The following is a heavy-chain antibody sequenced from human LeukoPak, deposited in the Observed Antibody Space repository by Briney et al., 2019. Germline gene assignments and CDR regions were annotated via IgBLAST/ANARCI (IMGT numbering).Heavy chain of an antibody. CDR1: GCTFSSYA. D-gene: IGHD3-22*01. J-gene: IGHJ4*02. CDR3: AKDLRGYYYDSSADY. CDR2: ISGSGGST. Sequence: GGSLRLSCAASGCTFSSYAMSWVRQAPGKGLEWVSAISGSGGSTYYADSVKGRFTISRDNSKNTLYLQMNSLRAEDTAVYYCAKDLRGYYYDSSADYWGQGTLVTVSS. V-gene: IGHV3-23*01.